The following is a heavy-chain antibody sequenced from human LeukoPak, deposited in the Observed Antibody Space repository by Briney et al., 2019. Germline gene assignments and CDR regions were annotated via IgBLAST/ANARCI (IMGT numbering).Heavy chain of an antibody. CDR2: INPNTGGT. J-gene: IGHJ4*02. Sequence: ASVKVSCKASGYTFTGHYMHWVRQAPGQGLEWMGWINPNTGGTNYAQKFQGRVTMTRDTSISTAYMELSSLRSDDTAVYYCARGISGSYAYHYWGQGTLVTVSS. CDR1: GYTFTGHY. D-gene: IGHD1-26*01. CDR3: ARGISGSYAYHY. V-gene: IGHV1-2*02.